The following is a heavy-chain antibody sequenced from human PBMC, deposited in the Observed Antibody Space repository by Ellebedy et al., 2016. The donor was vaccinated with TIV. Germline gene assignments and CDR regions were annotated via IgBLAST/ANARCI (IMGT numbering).Heavy chain of an antibody. CDR3: ARAKAGTGSSDY. CDR2: INSDASIT. CDR1: GFTFSGYW. J-gene: IGHJ4*02. Sequence: PGGSLRLSCAASGFTFSGYWMHWVRQLPGKGLAWVSRINSDASITDYADSVKGRFTISRDNAKNTLYLKMSSLTAEDTAVYYCARAKAGTGSSDYWGQGTQVTVSS. D-gene: IGHD3-10*01. V-gene: IGHV3-74*01.